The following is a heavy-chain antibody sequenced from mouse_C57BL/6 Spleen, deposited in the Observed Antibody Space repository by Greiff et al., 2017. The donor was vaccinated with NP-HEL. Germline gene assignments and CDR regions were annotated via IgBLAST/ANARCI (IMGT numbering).Heavy chain of an antibody. D-gene: IGHD2-4*01. CDR1: GFNIQDYY. CDR2: IAPEDGEP. J-gene: IGHJ2*01. V-gene: IGHV14-2*01. CDR3: TGPYDYGRGLDG. Sequence: EVQLQLPGAGLVQPGSSVKLSCTASGFNIQDYYMPWMKLRPERAPPWIGRIAPEDGEPRYAPKFQGTATITADTSSTTAYLQLSSLTSEYTAVFCCTGPYDYGRGLDGWGQGTTLTGSS.